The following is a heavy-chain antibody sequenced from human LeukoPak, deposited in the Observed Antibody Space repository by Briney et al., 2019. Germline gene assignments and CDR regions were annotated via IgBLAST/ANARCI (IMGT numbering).Heavy chain of an antibody. CDR1: GFTVSSNY. J-gene: IGHJ4*02. D-gene: IGHD5-12*01. Sequence: PGGSLRLSCAASGFTVSSNYMSWVRQAPGKGLEWVSVIYSGGSTYYADSVKGRFTISRDNSKNTPYLQMNSLRAEDTAVYYCARPYSGYVDCWGQGTLVTVSS. CDR3: ARPYSGYVDC. V-gene: IGHV3-66*04. CDR2: IYSGGST.